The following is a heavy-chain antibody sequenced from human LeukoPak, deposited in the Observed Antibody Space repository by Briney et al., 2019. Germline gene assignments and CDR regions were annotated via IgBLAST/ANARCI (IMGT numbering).Heavy chain of an antibody. D-gene: IGHD3-22*01. CDR2: IYHSGST. CDR3: AAEEYYDSSGYYGY. CDR1: GGSISSGGYS. V-gene: IGHV4-30-2*01. J-gene: IGHJ4*02. Sequence: SETLSLTCDVSGGSISSGGYSWSWIRQPPGKGLEWIGYIYHSGSTYYNPSLKSRVTISVDRSKNQFSLKLSSVTAADTAVYYCAAEEYYDSSGYYGYWGQGTLVTVSS.